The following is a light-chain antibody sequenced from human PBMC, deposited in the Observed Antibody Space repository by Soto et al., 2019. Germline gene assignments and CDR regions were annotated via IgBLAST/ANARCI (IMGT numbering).Light chain of an antibody. CDR1: QGIRTE. Sequence: ATQMTQSPSSLSASVGDRVTIACRASQGIRTELGWYQQKPGEAPKLLIYAASTLQSGVPSRFSGSGSGTDFTLTISSLQPEDFATYYCLQDYDYSRTFGQGTKVEMK. V-gene: IGKV1-6*01. CDR3: LQDYDYSRT. CDR2: AAS. J-gene: IGKJ1*01.